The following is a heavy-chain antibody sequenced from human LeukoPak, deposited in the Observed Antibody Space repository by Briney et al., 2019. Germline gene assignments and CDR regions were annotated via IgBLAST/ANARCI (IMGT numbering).Heavy chain of an antibody. D-gene: IGHD5-18*01. CDR1: GFTFGDYA. V-gene: IGHV3-53*01. CDR2: IYSGGST. Sequence: GGSLRLSCTASGFTFGDYAMSWVRQAPGKGLEWVSVIYSGGSTYYADSVKGRFTISRDNSKNTLYLQMNSLRAEDTAVYYCAREVDTAMVHWGQGTLVTVSS. J-gene: IGHJ4*02. CDR3: AREVDTAMVH.